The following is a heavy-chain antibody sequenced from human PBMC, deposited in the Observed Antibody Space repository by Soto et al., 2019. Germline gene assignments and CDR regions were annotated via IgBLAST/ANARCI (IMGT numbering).Heavy chain of an antibody. Sequence: PSETLSLTCTVSGGSVSSGSYYWSWIRQPPGKGLEWIGYIYYSGSTNYNPSLKSRVTISVDTSKNQFSLKLSSVTAADTAVYYCAGSVAGYYFDYWGQGTLVTVSS. D-gene: IGHD6-19*01. CDR1: GGSVSSGSYY. CDR3: AGSVAGYYFDY. CDR2: IYYSGST. J-gene: IGHJ4*02. V-gene: IGHV4-61*01.